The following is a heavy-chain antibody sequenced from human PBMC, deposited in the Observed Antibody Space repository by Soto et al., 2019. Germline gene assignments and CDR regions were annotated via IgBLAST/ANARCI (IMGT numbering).Heavy chain of an antibody. CDR3: ARVKATLYRHYYFDV. V-gene: IGHV4-30-4*01. D-gene: IGHD5-12*01. CDR1: GGTINSGDYF. CDR2: IFYTGST. Sequence: PSETLSLTCSVSGGTINSGDYFWSWIRQPPGKGLEWIGSIFYTGSTYYSPSLKSRASMSMDTSKNPFSLRLRSLTAADTAVYFCARVKATLYRHYYFDVWGQGTPVTVS. J-gene: IGHJ4*02.